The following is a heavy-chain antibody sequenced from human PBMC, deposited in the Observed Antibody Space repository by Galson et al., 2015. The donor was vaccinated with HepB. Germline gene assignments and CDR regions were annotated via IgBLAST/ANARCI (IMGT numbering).Heavy chain of an antibody. D-gene: IGHD2-8*01. CDR2: IHPNSDDT. CDR1: GYTFTDYY. J-gene: IGHJ3*02. V-gene: IGHV1-2*02. Sequence: SVKVSCKASGYTFTDYYIHWVRQAPGQGLEWMGWIHPNSDDTNYAQKFQDSVTMTRDTSINTAYMELSRLTSDDTAVYFCAREDCANGVCYLGAFDIWGQGTMVAVSS. CDR3: AREDCANGVCYLGAFDI.